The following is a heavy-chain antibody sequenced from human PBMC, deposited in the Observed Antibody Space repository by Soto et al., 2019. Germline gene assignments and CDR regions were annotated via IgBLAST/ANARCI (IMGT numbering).Heavy chain of an antibody. J-gene: IGHJ4*02. V-gene: IGHV3-30*03. Sequence: VQLVESGGGVVQPGRSLRLSCAASGFTFSNYGMHWVRQAPGKGLEWVAVTSYDGSNKYYADSVKGRFTISRDNSKNTLFLQMNSLGGDDTAVYYCATNGDSSSWGQFDYWGQGTLVTVSS. CDR3: ATNGDSSSWGQFDY. D-gene: IGHD6-13*01. CDR2: TSYDGSNK. CDR1: GFTFSNYG.